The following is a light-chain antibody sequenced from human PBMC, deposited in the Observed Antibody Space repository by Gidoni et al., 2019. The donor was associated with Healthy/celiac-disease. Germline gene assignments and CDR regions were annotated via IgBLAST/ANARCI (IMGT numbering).Light chain of an antibody. J-gene: IGLJ2*01. CDR2: EVS. Sequence: QSALTQPASVSGSPGQSITISCTGTSSDVGGYNYVPWYQQHPGKAPKLMIYEVSNRPSGVSKRFSGSKSGNTASLTISGIQAEDEADYYCSSYTSRSTVVFGGGTKLTVL. CDR1: SSDVGGYNY. CDR3: SSYTSRSTVV. V-gene: IGLV2-14*01.